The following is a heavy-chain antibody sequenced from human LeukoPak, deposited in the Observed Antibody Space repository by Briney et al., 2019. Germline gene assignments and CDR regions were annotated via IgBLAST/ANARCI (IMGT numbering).Heavy chain of an antibody. CDR2: ISGSGGST. CDR1: GFTFSSYA. Sequence: GGSLRLSCAASGFTFSSYAMSWVRQPPGKGLEWVSSISGSGGSTYDADSVKGRFTISRDNSKNTLDLQMNSLRADDTAVYYCARAFDYWGQGTLVAVSS. CDR3: ARAFDY. V-gene: IGHV3-23*01. J-gene: IGHJ4*02.